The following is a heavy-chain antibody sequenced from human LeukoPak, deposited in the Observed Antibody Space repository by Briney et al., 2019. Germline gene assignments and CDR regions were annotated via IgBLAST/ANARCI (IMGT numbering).Heavy chain of an antibody. V-gene: IGHV4-4*02. CDR3: ARGVSSSGWYDVDV. CDR1: GGSISSSYW. Sequence: PSGTLSLTCAVSGGSISSSYWWSWVRQPPGKGLEWIGEIYHSGSTNYNPSLKSRVTISVDKSKNQFSLKLSSVIAADTAVYYCARGVSSSGWYDVDVWGQGTTVTVSS. CDR2: IYHSGST. D-gene: IGHD6-19*01. J-gene: IGHJ6*02.